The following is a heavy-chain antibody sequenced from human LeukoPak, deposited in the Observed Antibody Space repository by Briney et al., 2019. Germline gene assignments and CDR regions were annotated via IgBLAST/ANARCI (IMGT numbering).Heavy chain of an antibody. Sequence: SQTLSLTCAISGDSVSSNSAAWNWIRQSPSRGLEWLGRTYYRSKWYNDYAVSVKSRITINPDTSKNQFSLQLSSVTPEDTAVYYCAMTPSETGTNSEVDWFDPWGQGTLVTVSS. CDR3: AMTPSETGTNSEVDWFDP. CDR1: GDSVSSNSAA. J-gene: IGHJ5*02. CDR2: TYYRSKWYN. V-gene: IGHV6-1*01. D-gene: IGHD1/OR15-1a*01.